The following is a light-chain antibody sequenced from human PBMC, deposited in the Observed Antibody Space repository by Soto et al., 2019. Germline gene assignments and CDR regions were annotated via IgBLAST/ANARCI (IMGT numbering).Light chain of an antibody. CDR3: QQRSNWPIP. V-gene: IGKV3-11*01. J-gene: IGKJ5*01. CDR2: DAS. Sequence: VGMTQSPATLSVSPGERATLSCRASQSVSSYLAWYQQKPGQAPRLLIYDASNRATGIPARFSGSGSGTDFTLTISSLEPEDFAVYYCQQRSNWPIPFGQGTRL. CDR1: QSVSSY.